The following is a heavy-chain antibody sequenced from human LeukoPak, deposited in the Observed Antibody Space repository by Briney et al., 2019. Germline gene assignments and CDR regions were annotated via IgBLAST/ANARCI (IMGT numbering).Heavy chain of an antibody. D-gene: IGHD3-9*01. Sequence: GGSLRLSCAASGFTFTNAWMSWVRQAPGKGLEWVGRIKGTTDGGTTDYAAPVKGRFTISRDDSKNTLYLQMNSLKTEDTAVYYCTTRGYYDILTGYPAFFDYWGQGTLVTVSS. J-gene: IGHJ4*02. CDR3: TTRGYYDILTGYPAFFDY. V-gene: IGHV3-15*01. CDR1: GFTFTNAW. CDR2: IKGTTDGGTT.